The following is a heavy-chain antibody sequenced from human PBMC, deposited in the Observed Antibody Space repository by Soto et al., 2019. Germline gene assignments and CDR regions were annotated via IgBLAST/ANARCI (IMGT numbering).Heavy chain of an antibody. Sequence: GGSLRLSCAASGFTFSSYAMSWVRQAPGKGLEWVSAISGSGASTYYADSVKGRFTISRDNSKNTLYLQMNSLRAEDTAVYYCARGAVKAVSGYWGQGTLVTVSS. CDR1: GFTFSSYA. D-gene: IGHD6-19*01. CDR2: ISGSGAST. V-gene: IGHV3-23*01. J-gene: IGHJ4*02. CDR3: ARGAVKAVSGY.